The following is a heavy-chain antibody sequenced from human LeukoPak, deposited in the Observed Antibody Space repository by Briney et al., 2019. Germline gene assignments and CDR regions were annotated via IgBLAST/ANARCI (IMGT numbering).Heavy chain of an antibody. J-gene: IGHJ2*01. Sequence: PGGSLRLSCAASGLSFSIYSMNWVRKAPGKGLEWVSYISSGSSTIYYADSVKGRFTISRDNAKHSLYLQMNSLRAEDTAVYYCARVRDYGAAEEGGNFDLWGRGTLVTVSS. D-gene: IGHD4-17*01. CDR2: ISSGSSTI. V-gene: IGHV3-48*01. CDR1: GLSFSIYS. CDR3: ARVRDYGAAEEGGNFDL.